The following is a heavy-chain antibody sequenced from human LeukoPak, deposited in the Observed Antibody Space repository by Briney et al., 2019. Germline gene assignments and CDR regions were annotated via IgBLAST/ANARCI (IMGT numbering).Heavy chain of an antibody. Sequence: PGGSLRLSCAASGFTFSNAWMSWVRQAPGKGLEWVGRIKSKTDGGTTDYAAPVKGRFTISRDDSKNTLYLQMNSLKTEDTAVYYCTTDHHTYYDFWSGYYIAYYYYYMDVWGKGTTVTVSS. J-gene: IGHJ6*03. CDR3: TTDHHTYYDFWSGYYIAYYYYYMDV. D-gene: IGHD3-3*01. CDR2: IKSKTDGGTT. CDR1: GFTFSNAW. V-gene: IGHV3-15*01.